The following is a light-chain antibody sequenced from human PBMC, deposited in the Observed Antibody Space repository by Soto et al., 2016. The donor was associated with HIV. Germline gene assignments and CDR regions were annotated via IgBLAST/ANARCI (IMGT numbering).Light chain of an antibody. J-gene: IGKJ2*01. CDR3: QQSYNAPRT. CDR1: QNINGY. V-gene: IGKV1-39*01. CDR2: AAS. Sequence: DIQMTQSPSSLSASVGDRVTITCRASQNINGYLNWYQQKPGQAPKVLIYAASSLQSGVPSRLSGSGSGTDFTLTISSLQPEDFATYYCQQSYNAPRTFGQGTKLEIK.